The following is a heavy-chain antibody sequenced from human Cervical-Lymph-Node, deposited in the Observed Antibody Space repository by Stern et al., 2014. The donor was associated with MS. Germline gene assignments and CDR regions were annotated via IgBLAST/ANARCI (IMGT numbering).Heavy chain of an antibody. CDR1: GYRSTSYW. J-gene: IGHJ3*02. CDR2: TAPRDSYT. D-gene: IGHD2-15*01. CDR3: ARRCSRRIDAFDI. Sequence: EVQLVESGAEVKKPGESLRISCKGSGYRSTSYWISWVRQLPGKGLEWMRRTAPRDSYTKYSPYFQGHVLISADKSISTACLQWSSLKASDTAMYYCARRCSRRIDAFDIWGQGTRVTVSS. V-gene: IGHV5-10-1*03.